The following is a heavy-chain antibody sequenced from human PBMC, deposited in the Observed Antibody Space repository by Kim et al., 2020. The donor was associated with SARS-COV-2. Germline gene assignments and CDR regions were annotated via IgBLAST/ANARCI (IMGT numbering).Heavy chain of an antibody. V-gene: IGHV1-18*01. CDR3: ARAGLQSYYYGMDV. J-gene: IGHJ6*02. Sequence: QKLQGRVTMTTDTSTSTAYMELRSLRSDDTAVYYCARAGLQSYYYGMDVWGQGTTVTVSS. D-gene: IGHD4-4*01.